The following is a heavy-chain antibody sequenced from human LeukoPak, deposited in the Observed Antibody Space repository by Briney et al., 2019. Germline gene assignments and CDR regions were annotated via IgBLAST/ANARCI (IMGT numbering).Heavy chain of an antibody. D-gene: IGHD3-10*01. Sequence: PGGSLRLSCAASGFTFSSYNMNWVRQAPGKGLEWVSSISSSSSYIYYADSVKDRFTISRDNAKNSLYLQMNSLRAEDTAVYYCARDKGMVRGVIGYWGQGTLVTVSS. J-gene: IGHJ4*02. V-gene: IGHV3-21*01. CDR3: ARDKGMVRGVIGY. CDR1: GFTFSSYN. CDR2: ISSSSSYI.